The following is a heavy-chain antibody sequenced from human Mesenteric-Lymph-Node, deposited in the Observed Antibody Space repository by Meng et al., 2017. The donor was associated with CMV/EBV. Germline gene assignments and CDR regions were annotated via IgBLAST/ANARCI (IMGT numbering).Heavy chain of an antibody. J-gene: IGHJ6*02. Sequence: ETLSLTCTVSGYSISSGYYWGWIRQPPGKGLEWVANINEDGSEKYYVDSVKGRFTVSRDNSKNTLHLQMNSLRAEDTAVYYCARDLESGYWGVYGMDVWGQGTTVTVSS. D-gene: IGHD3-3*01. CDR1: GYSISSGYY. CDR3: ARDLESGYWGVYGMDV. CDR2: INEDGSEK. V-gene: IGHV3-7*01.